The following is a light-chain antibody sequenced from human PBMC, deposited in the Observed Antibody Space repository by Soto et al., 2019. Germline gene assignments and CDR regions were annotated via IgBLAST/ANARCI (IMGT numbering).Light chain of an antibody. CDR1: QSVGSN. J-gene: IGKJ1*01. Sequence: EIVMTQYPATLPVSPGERATLSCRASQSVGSNLAWYQQKPGQAPRLLIYGASTRATGIPGRFSGSGSGTEFTLTISSLQSEDFAVYYCQQYNNWPRGTFGQGTKWIS. CDR2: GAS. CDR3: QQYNNWPRGT. V-gene: IGKV3-15*01.